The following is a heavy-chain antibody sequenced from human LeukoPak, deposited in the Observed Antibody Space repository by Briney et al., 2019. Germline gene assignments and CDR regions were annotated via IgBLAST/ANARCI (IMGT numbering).Heavy chain of an antibody. Sequence: PGGSLRLSCVASGFSFSDHYMDWVRQAPGQGLEWVSYISSTSGTIYYADSVKGRFTISRDNAKTSLYLQMDSLRDEDTAVYYCARDLWGTSGYRFDYWGQGTLVTVSS. CDR1: GFSFSDHY. J-gene: IGHJ4*02. V-gene: IGHV3-48*02. D-gene: IGHD3-22*01. CDR3: ARDLWGTSGYRFDY. CDR2: ISSTSGTI.